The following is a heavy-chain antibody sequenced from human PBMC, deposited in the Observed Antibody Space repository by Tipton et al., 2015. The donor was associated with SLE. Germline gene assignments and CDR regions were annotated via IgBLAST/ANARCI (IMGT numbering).Heavy chain of an antibody. CDR2: ISGSGGST. CDR3: AKDSSTSFLAIVVTMGDDFDI. J-gene: IGHJ3*02. V-gene: IGHV3-23*01. Sequence: SLRLSCAASGFSFSTYAMSWVRQAPGKGLEWVSVISGSGGSTYSADSVRGRFTISRDNSANTVYLQMNSLRAEDTAVYYCAKDSSTSFLAIVVTMGDDFDIWGQGTEVIVSS. CDR1: GFSFSTYA. D-gene: IGHD1-26*01.